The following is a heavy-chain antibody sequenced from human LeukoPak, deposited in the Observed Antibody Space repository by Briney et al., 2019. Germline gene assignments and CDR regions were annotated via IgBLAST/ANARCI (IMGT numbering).Heavy chain of an antibody. CDR1: GGTLSSYA. J-gene: IGHJ4*02. Sequence: SVKVSCKASGGTLSSYAISWVRQAPGQGLEWMGGIIPIFGTANYAQKFQGRVTITADESTSTAYMELSSLRSEDTAVYYCARVADCSGGSCYSGPYRDDYWGQGTLVTVSS. CDR2: IIPIFGTA. V-gene: IGHV1-69*01. CDR3: ARVADCSGGSCYSGPYRDDY. D-gene: IGHD2-15*01.